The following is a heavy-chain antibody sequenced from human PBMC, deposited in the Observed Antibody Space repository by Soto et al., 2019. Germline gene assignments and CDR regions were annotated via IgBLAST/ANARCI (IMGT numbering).Heavy chain of an antibody. CDR2: IYYSGST. D-gene: IGHD1-20*01. V-gene: IGHV4-59*08. Sequence: SETLSLTCTLSGGSISSYYWNWIRQPPGKALEWTGYIYYSGSTNYNPSLKSRVTISVDTSKNQFSLNLYSVTAADTAVYYCARQSYNWNNGRGPLAYPGQGTLVTVSS. J-gene: IGHJ4*02. CDR1: GGSISSYY. CDR3: ARQSYNWNNGRGPLAY.